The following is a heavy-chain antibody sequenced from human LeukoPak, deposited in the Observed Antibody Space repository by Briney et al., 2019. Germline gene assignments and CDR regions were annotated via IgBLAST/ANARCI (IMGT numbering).Heavy chain of an antibody. Sequence: GGSLRLSCAASGFAFSSYAMSWVRQAPGRGREGASAISGSGGSTYYADSVKGRFTISRDNSKNTLYLQMNSLRAEDTAVYYCAKSAQEYYYDSSGYYGYWGQGTLVTVSS. D-gene: IGHD3-22*01. CDR2: ISGSGGST. V-gene: IGHV3-23*01. CDR1: GFAFSSYA. J-gene: IGHJ4*02. CDR3: AKSAQEYYYDSSGYYGY.